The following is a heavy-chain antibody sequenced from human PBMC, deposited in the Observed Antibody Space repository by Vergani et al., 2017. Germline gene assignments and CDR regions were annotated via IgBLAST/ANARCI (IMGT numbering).Heavy chain of an antibody. V-gene: IGHV3-7*01. Sequence: EVQLVESGGGLVQPGGSLRLSCAASGFTFSSYWMSWVRQAPGKGLEWVANIKQDGSEKYYVDSVKGRFTISRDNAKNSLYLQMNSLRAEDTAVYYCAGDRNNYYDSSGYSEFDYWGQGTLVTVSS. CDR1: GFTFSSYW. D-gene: IGHD3-22*01. J-gene: IGHJ4*02. CDR3: AGDRNNYYDSSGYSEFDY. CDR2: IKQDGSEK.